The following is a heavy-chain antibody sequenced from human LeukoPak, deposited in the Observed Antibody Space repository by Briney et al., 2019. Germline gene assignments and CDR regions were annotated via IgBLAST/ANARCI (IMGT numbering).Heavy chain of an antibody. J-gene: IGHJ5*02. Sequence: ASVKVSCKASGYTFTSYDINWVRQAPGQGLEWMGWMNPNSGNTGYAQKFQGRVTITRNTSISTAYMELSSLRSEDTAVYYCARARISYVWGSYLFDPWGQGTLVTVSS. V-gene: IGHV1-8*03. D-gene: IGHD3-16*01. CDR1: GYTFTSYD. CDR3: ARARISYVWGSYLFDP. CDR2: MNPNSGNT.